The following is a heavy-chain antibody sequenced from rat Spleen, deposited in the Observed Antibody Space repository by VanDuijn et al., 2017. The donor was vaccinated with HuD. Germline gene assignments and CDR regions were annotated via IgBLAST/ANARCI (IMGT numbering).Heavy chain of an antibody. D-gene: IGHD1-1*01. CDR2: IWGDGST. J-gene: IGHJ2*01. CDR3: TRSQGYTVVTDY. Sequence: QVQLKESGPGLVQPSQTLSLTCTVSGFSLTSYDVHWVRQPPGKGLEWMGGIWGDGSTDYNSALKSRLSISRDTSKSQVFLKMNSLQTEDTAIYFCTRSQGYTVVTDYWGQGVMVTVSS. CDR1: GFSLTSYD. V-gene: IGHV2-1*01.